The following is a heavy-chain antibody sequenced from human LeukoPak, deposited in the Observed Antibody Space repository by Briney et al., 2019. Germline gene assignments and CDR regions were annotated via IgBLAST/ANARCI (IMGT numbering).Heavy chain of an antibody. J-gene: IGHJ4*02. CDR2: INPSGGST. D-gene: IGHD3-22*01. CDR1: GYTFTSYY. CDR3: ATRNYYDSSGYWAPSFDY. Sequence: ASVKVSCKASGYTFTSYYMHWVRQAPGQGLEWMGIINPSGGSTSYAQKFQGRVTMTRDTSTSTVYMELSSLRSEDTAVYYCATRNYYDSSGYWAPSFDYWGQGTLVTASS. V-gene: IGHV1-46*01.